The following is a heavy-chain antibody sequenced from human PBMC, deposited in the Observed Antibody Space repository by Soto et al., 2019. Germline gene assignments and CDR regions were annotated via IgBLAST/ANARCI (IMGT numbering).Heavy chain of an antibody. J-gene: IGHJ5*02. CDR3: ARTGRGYRIGWFDP. CDR1: GGSVSSGSYY. D-gene: IGHD5-18*01. Sequence: KPSETLSLTCTVSGGSVSSGSYYWSWIRQPPGKGLEWIGYIYYSGSTNYNPSLKSRVTISVDTSKNQFSLKLSSVTAADTAVYYCARTGRGYRIGWFDPWGQGTLVTVSS. CDR2: IYYSGST. V-gene: IGHV4-61*01.